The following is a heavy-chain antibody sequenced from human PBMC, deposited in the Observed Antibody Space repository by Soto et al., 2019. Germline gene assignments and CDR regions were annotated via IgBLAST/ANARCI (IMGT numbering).Heavy chain of an antibody. V-gene: IGHV5-51*01. D-gene: IGHD5-12*01. J-gene: IGHJ4*02. CDR3: ARDSGYDTLSLDY. Sequence: PGESLKISCRGSGDSFTTYWIGWVRQMPGKGLEWMGIIYPADSDTRYSPSFQGQVTISADKSISTAYLQWTSLKASDTAMYYCARDSGYDTLSLDYWGQGTLVTVSS. CDR1: GDSFTTYW. CDR2: IYPADSDT.